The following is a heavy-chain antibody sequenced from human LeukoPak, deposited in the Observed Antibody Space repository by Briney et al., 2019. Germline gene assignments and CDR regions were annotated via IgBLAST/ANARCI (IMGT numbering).Heavy chain of an antibody. CDR1: VVTFDEYG. CDR2: ISFDGSTK. J-gene: IGHJ4*02. D-gene: IGHD3-22*01. CDR3: VKHQSGGNYYAPVCFAY. Sequence: PGGSLRLSSAPSVVTFDEYGMDWVREAPGKGLGWGAVISFDGSTKYYADSVKGRFTISRDNSKNTVYVQMNSLRVEHPAVYYCVKHQSGGNYYAPVCFAYWGAGNPVSVSS. V-gene: IGHV3-30*18.